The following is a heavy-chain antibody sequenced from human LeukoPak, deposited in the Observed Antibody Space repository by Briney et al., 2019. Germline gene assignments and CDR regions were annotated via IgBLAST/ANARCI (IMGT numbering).Heavy chain of an antibody. CDR1: GGSISSYY. J-gene: IGHJ5*02. Sequence: SETLSLTCTVSGGSISSYYWSWIRQPPGKGLEWIGYIYYSGSTNYNPSLKSRVTISVDTSKNQFSLKLSSVTAADTAVYYCASPLSSYSSSWTNWFDPWGQGTLVTVSS. D-gene: IGHD6-13*01. CDR2: IYYSGST. V-gene: IGHV4-59*08. CDR3: ASPLSSYSSSWTNWFDP.